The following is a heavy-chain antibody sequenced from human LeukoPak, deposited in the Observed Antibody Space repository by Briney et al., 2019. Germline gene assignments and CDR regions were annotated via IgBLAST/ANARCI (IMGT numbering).Heavy chain of an antibody. CDR2: ISGGGGST. Sequence: GGSLRLSCAASGFTFSSSAMSWVRQAPGKGLEWLSTISGGGGSTYYADSVKGRFTISRDNSKNTPYQHMKSLRAEDTAVYYCAKGSGWLLPQYFDFWGQGTLVTVSS. V-gene: IGHV3-23*01. CDR3: AKGSGWLLPQYFDF. CDR1: GFTFSSSA. J-gene: IGHJ4*02. D-gene: IGHD2-21*01.